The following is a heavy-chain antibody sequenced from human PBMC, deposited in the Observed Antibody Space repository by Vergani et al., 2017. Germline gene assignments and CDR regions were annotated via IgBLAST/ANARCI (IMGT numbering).Heavy chain of an antibody. CDR2: ISGQNFRT. V-gene: IGHV3-23*04. CDR1: GFTLSDYW. CDR3: ADIYGDDGFSPF. Sequence: EVRLVESGGGLVQPGGSLRLSCATSGFTLSDYWIDWVRQAPGKGLEWVSGISGQNFRTHYADSVKGRFTISRDDSKNTVYLQINSLRAEDTAFYYCADIYGDDGFSPFWGQGTLVTVSS. J-gene: IGHJ4*02. D-gene: IGHD2-21*01.